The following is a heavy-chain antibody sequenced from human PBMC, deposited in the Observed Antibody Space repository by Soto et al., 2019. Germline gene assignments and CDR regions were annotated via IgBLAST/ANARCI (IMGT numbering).Heavy chain of an antibody. CDR3: ATARLNVDPFDY. J-gene: IGHJ4*02. D-gene: IGHD5-12*01. CDR2: IYSGGST. Sequence: GGSLRLSCAASGFTVSSNYMSWVRQAPGKGLEWVSVIYSGGSTYYADSVKGRFTISRDNAKNKLYLQMNSLRAEDTAVYYCATARLNVDPFDYWGQGTLVTVSS. CDR1: GFTVSSNY. V-gene: IGHV3-53*01.